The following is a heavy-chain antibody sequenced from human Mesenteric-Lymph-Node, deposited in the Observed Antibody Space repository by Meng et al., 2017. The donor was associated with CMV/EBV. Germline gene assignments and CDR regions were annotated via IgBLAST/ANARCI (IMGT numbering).Heavy chain of an antibody. Sequence: GESLKISCAASGFTFSSYEMNWVRQAPGKGLEWISYISNSGSTIYHADSVKGRFTISRDNAKNSLYLQMNSLRAEDTAVYYCAREGPNYYGSGSYPDYWGQGTLVTVSS. CDR1: GFTFSSYE. CDR3: AREGPNYYGSGSYPDY. CDR2: ISNSGSTI. V-gene: IGHV3-48*03. D-gene: IGHD3-10*01. J-gene: IGHJ4*02.